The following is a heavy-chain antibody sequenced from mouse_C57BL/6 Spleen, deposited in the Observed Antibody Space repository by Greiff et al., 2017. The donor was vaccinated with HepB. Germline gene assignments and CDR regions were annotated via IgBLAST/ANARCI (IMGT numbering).Heavy chain of an antibody. D-gene: IGHD2-5*01. CDR1: GYTFSSYW. V-gene: IGHV1-80*01. J-gene: IGHJ3*01. CDR2: IYPGDGDT. CDR3: ARYGAYYSNWFAY. Sequence: VQLQQSGAELVKPGASVKISCKASGYTFSSYWMNWVKQRPGKGLEWIGQIYPGDGDTNYNGKFKGKATLTADKSSSTAYMQLSSLTSEYSAVYFCARYGAYYSNWFAYWGQGTLVTVSA.